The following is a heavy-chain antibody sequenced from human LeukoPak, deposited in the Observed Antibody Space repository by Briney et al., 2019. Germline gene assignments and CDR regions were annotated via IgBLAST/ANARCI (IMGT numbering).Heavy chain of an antibody. V-gene: IGHV4-39*02. D-gene: IGHD3-10*01. CDR2: ISYSGNP. Sequence: PSETLSLTCSFSGVSSTMRRPYWGWIRQSPGKGLEWLASISYSGNPYYRPSLYSRATLSVDTSKKHISLHLTSVTATDTAIYYCATHDEGSESWGQGTLVTVSS. J-gene: IGHJ4*02. CDR3: ATHDEGSES. CDR1: GVSSTMRRPY.